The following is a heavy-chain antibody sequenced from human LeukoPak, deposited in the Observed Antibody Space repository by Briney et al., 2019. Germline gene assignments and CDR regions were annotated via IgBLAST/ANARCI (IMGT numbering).Heavy chain of an antibody. V-gene: IGHV1-69*04. J-gene: IGHJ5*02. D-gene: IGHD5-18*01. CDR3: ARDGQLWITWTNNWFDP. CDR1: GGTFSSYA. CDR2: IIPILGIA. Sequence: GASVKVSCKASGGTFSSYAISWVRQAPGQGLEWMGRIIPILGIANYAQKFQGRVTITADKSTSTAYMELSSLRSEDTAVYYCARDGQLWITWTNNWFDPWGQGTLVTVSS.